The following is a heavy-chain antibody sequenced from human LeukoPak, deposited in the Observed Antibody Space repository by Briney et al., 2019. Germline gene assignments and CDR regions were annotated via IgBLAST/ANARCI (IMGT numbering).Heavy chain of an antibody. Sequence: GGSLRLSCAASGFTFSSYWMSWVRQAPGKGLEWVANIKQDGSEKYYVVSVKGRFTISRDNAKNSLYLQMNSLRAEDTAVYYCARDYLDSSGYYSDYWGQGTLVTVSS. J-gene: IGHJ4*02. CDR1: GFTFSSYW. V-gene: IGHV3-7*01. CDR3: ARDYLDSSGYYSDY. CDR2: IKQDGSEK. D-gene: IGHD3-22*01.